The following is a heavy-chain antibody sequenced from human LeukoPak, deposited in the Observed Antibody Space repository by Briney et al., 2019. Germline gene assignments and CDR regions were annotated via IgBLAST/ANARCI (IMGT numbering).Heavy chain of an antibody. V-gene: IGHV1-2*02. CDR3: ARDPTDKTYYSKVTNSVNWFDP. J-gene: IGHJ5*02. CDR1: GYTFTGYY. CDR2: INPNSGGT. Sequence: ASVKVSCKASGYTFTGYYVHWVRQAPGQGLEWMGWINPNSGGTNYAQKFQGRVTMTRDTSISTAYMELSRLRSDDTAVYYCARDPTDKTYYSKVTNSVNWFDPWGQGTLVTVSS. D-gene: IGHD2/OR15-2a*01.